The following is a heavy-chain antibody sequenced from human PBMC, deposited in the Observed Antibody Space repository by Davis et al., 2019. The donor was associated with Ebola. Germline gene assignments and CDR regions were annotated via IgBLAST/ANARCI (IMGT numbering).Heavy chain of an antibody. CDR1: GYTFTDYN. CDR2: VILKSGAT. J-gene: IGHJ4*02. Sequence: ASVKVSCKAPGYTFTDYNIHWVRQAPGQGLEWLGRVILKSGATNYAQKFQGRVTMTRDTSISTVYMELSSLRYDDTADYYCARGHNYAHEYWGQGTLVTVSS. V-gene: IGHV1-2*06. CDR3: ARGHNYAHEY. D-gene: IGHD4-11*01.